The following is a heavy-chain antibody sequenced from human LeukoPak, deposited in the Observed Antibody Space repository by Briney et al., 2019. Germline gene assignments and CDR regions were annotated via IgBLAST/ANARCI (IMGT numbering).Heavy chain of an antibody. CDR2: INHSGST. V-gene: IGHV4-34*01. CDR1: GGSFSGYY. Sequence: SETLSLTCAVYGGSFSGYYWSWIRQPPGKGLEWIGEINHSGSTNYNPSLKSRVTISVDTSKNQFSLKLSSVTAADTAVYYCARAGYCSGGSCYWRRDWFDPWGQGTLVTVSS. J-gene: IGHJ5*02. D-gene: IGHD2-15*01. CDR3: ARAGYCSGGSCYWRRDWFDP.